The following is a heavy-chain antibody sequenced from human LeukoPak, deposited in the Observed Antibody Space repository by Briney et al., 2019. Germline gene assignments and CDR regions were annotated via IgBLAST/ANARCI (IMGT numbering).Heavy chain of an antibody. CDR1: GFTFSSYA. CDR2: IKSKTDGGTT. J-gene: IGHJ6*04. CDR3: TTGDFVVVPAAIPEMDV. Sequence: GGSLRLSCAASGFTFSSYAMHWVRQAPGKGLEWVGRIKSKTDGGTTDYAAPVKGRFTISRDDSKNTLYLQMNSLKTEDTAVYYCTTGDFVVVPAAIPEMDVWGKGTTATVSS. V-gene: IGHV3-15*01. D-gene: IGHD2-2*01.